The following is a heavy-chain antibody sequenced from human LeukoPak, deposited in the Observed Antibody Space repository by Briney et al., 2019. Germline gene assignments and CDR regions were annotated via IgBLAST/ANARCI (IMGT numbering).Heavy chain of an antibody. CDR2: IIPTLGIA. J-gene: IGHJ4*02. D-gene: IGHD2-21*01. CDR3: ASDRHYSAAPSDY. V-gene: IGHV1-69*04. Sequence: SVKVSCKASGGTFSNYAISWVRQAPGQGLEWMGRIIPTLGIAKYAQKFQGRVTITADSSTSTAYMELRSLRSEDTAVYYCASDRHYSAAPSDYWGQGTLVTVSS. CDR1: GGTFSNYA.